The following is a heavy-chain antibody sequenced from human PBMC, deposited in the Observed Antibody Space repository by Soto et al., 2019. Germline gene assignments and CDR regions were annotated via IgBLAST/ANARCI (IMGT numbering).Heavy chain of an antibody. CDR2: INHSGGT. J-gene: IGHJ4*02. Sequence: ASETLSLTCAVYGGSFSGYYWSWIRQPPVKGLEWIGEINHSGGTNYNPSLKSRVTISVDTSKNQFSLKLSSVTAADTAVFYCARLRWEQPWVFDYWGQGTLVTVSS. D-gene: IGHD1-26*01. V-gene: IGHV4-34*01. CDR3: ARLRWEQPWVFDY. CDR1: GGSFSGYY.